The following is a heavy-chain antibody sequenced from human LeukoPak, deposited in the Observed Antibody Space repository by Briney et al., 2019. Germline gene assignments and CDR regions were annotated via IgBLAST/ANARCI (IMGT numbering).Heavy chain of an antibody. V-gene: IGHV4-39*01. CDR3: ASTGNVEMATIFDY. CDR2: IYYSGST. Sequence: SETLSLTCTVSGGSISSSSYYWGWIRQPPGKGLEWIGSIYYSGSTYYNPSLKSRVTISVDTSKNQFSLKLSSVTAADTVVYYCASTGNVEMATIFDYWGQGTLVTVSS. D-gene: IGHD5-24*01. J-gene: IGHJ4*02. CDR1: GGSISSSSYY.